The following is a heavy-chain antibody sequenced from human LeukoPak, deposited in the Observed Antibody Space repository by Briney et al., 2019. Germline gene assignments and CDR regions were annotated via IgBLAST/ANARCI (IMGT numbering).Heavy chain of an antibody. V-gene: IGHV3-11*01. J-gene: IGHJ6*03. CDR3: ARVLRYCSGGNCYSGGLGYMDV. Sequence: GGSLRLSCAASGFTFSDYNMRWIRQAPGKGLEWVSSISRSGSTKYYADSVKGRFTIFRDNAKNSLFLQMNSLRAEDPAVYYCARVLRYCSGGNCYSGGLGYMDVWGKGTTVTISS. CDR2: ISRSGSTK. D-gene: IGHD2-15*01. CDR1: GFTFSDYN.